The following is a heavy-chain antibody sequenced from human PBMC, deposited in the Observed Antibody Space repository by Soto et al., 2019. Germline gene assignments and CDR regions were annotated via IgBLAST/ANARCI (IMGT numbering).Heavy chain of an antibody. V-gene: IGHV6-1*01. D-gene: IGHD3-10*01. CDR3: TREGVTMIRGIIYDYYGMDV. J-gene: IGHJ6*02. Sequence: SQTLSLTCAISGDSVSSNSAAWNWIRQSPSRGLEWLGRTYYKSKWYNDYAVSVKSRITIRPDTSKNQFSLQLSSVTPEDAAVYYCTREGVTMIRGIIYDYYGMDVWGQGTTVTVSS. CDR2: TYYKSKWYN. CDR1: GDSVSSNSAA.